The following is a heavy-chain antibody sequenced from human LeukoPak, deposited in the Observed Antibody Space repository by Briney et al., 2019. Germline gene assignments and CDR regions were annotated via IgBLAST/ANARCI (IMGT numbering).Heavy chain of an antibody. D-gene: IGHD5-24*01. CDR1: VYTFTAHY. J-gene: IGHJ5*02. CDR3: ARNLKTEDGYNP. V-gene: IGHV1-2*02. CDR2: INPNIGVT. Sequence: ASVKVSCTASVYTFTAHYIHWVRQAPRQGLGWMGWINPNIGVTKYAQKFQGRVTLTRDTSISTAYMELSSLISDDTAMYYCARNLKTEDGYNPWGQGTLVTVSS.